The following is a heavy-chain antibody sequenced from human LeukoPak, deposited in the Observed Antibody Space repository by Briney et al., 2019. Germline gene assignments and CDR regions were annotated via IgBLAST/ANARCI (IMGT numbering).Heavy chain of an antibody. J-gene: IGHJ4*02. D-gene: IGHD3-22*01. Sequence: SETLSLTCAVSGGSISSNNWWSWVRQPPGKGLEWIGEIYHSGSTNYNPSLKSRVTISVDKSNNQFSLKLSSVTAADTAVYYCARDHDDSSGYFRSVYFDSWGQGTLVTASS. V-gene: IGHV4-4*02. CDR3: ARDHDDSSGYFRSVYFDS. CDR2: IYHSGST. CDR1: GGSISSNNW.